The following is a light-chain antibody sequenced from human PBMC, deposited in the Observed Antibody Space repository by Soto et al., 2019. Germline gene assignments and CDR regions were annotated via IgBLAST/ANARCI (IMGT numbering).Light chain of an antibody. CDR3: QQYNDWPLT. J-gene: IGKJ4*01. V-gene: IGKV3-15*01. Sequence: EILLTQSPATLSMSPGERATLSCRASQSVGSNLAWYQQQPGQAPRLLVYGASTRATEIPARFSCSGSGIEFTLTISSLQSEDFAVYYCQQYNDWPLTFGGGTKVEIK. CDR2: GAS. CDR1: QSVGSN.